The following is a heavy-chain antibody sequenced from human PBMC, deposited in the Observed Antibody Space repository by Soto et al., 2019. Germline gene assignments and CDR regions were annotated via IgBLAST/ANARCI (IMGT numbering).Heavy chain of an antibody. CDR3: ARERGSGWTFDY. V-gene: IGHV3-48*01. CDR2: ISSSSTI. CDR1: GFTFSTYS. Sequence: EVQLVESGGDLVQPGGPLRLSCAASGFTFSTYSMNWVRQAQGKGLEWVSSISSSSTIYYADSVKGRFTISRDNVQNSLYLQMHSLRAEDTAVYYCARERGSGWTFDYWGQGTLVTVSS. D-gene: IGHD6-19*01. J-gene: IGHJ4*02.